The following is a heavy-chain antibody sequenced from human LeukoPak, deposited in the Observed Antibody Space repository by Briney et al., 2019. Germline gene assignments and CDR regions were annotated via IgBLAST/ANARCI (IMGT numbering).Heavy chain of an antibody. CDR3: ARRGYSSGWNRFDY. V-gene: IGHV1-46*01. D-gene: IGHD6-25*01. CDR2: INPSGGST. J-gene: IGHJ4*02. CDR1: GYTFTSYY. Sequence: GASVKVSCKASGYTFTSYYMHWVRQAPGQGLEWMGLINPSGGSTSYAPKFQGRITMSRDMSTSTVYMVLSSLRSEDTAVYYCARRGYSSGWNRFDYWGQGTLVTVSS.